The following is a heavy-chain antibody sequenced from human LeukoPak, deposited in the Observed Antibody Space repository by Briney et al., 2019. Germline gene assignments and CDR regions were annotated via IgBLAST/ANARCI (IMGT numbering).Heavy chain of an antibody. CDR2: IYYSGST. Sequence: SETLPLTCTVSGGSISSSSYSWGWIRQPPGKGLEWIGSIYYSGSTFYNPSLKSRVTISVDTSKNQFSLKLSSVTAADTAVYYCASLRFLEWLSQYYFDYWGQGTMVTVSS. D-gene: IGHD3-3*01. CDR1: GGSISSSSYS. CDR3: ASLRFLEWLSQYYFDY. V-gene: IGHV4-39*01. J-gene: IGHJ4*02.